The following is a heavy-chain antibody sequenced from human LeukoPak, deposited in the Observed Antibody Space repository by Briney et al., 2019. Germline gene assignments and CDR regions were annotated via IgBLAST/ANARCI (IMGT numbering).Heavy chain of an antibody. D-gene: IGHD1-1*01. V-gene: IGHV4-59*08. CDR1: GDSISSYY. CDR3: ARHTSMAHFDY. CDR2: IYYSGST. Sequence: PSETLSLTCNVSGDSISSYYWSWIRQPPGKGLEWFGYIYYSGSTNYNPSLKSRVTISVDTSKNQFSLKLTSVTAADTAVYYCARHTSMAHFDYWGQGTLVTVSS. J-gene: IGHJ4*02.